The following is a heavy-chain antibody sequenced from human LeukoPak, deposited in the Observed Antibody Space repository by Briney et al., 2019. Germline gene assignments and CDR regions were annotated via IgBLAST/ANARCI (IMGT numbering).Heavy chain of an antibody. CDR1: SGSISSYY. D-gene: IGHD3-10*01. CDR3: ARGRPNYYGSGSYTFPFDY. J-gene: IGHJ4*02. Sequence: SETLSLTCTVSSGSISSYYWSWIRQPPGKGLEWIGYIYYSGSTNYNPSLKSRVTISVDTSKNQFSLKLSSVTAADTAVYYCARGRPNYYGSGSYTFPFDYWGQGTLVTVSS. CDR2: IYYSGST. V-gene: IGHV4-59*12.